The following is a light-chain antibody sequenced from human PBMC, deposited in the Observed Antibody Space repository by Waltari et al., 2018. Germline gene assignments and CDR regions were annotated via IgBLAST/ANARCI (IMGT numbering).Light chain of an antibody. V-gene: IGKV3-20*01. J-gene: IGKJ1*01. CDR2: GAS. CDR3: QQYGSSWT. Sequence: EIVLTQSPGTLSLSPGERATISCRASQSVSSSYLAWNQQKPGQAPSLLIYGASSRATGIPDRFSGSGSGTDFTLTISRLEPEDFAVYYCQQYGSSWTFGQGTKVEIK. CDR1: QSVSSSY.